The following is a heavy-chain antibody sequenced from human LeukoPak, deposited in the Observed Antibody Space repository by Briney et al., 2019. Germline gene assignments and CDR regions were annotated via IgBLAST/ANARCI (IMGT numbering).Heavy chain of an antibody. V-gene: IGHV4-4*02. CDR2: IYHSGST. D-gene: IGHD2-15*01. J-gene: IGHJ4*02. CDR1: GGSISSSNW. Sequence: SGTLSLTCAVSGGSISSSNWWSWVRPPPGKGLEWIGEIYHSGSTNYNPSLKSRVTISVDKSKNQFSLKLSSVTAADTAVYYCASFAIGYCSGGSCYEAVALFDHWGQGTLVTVSS. CDR3: ASFAIGYCSGGSCYEAVALFDH.